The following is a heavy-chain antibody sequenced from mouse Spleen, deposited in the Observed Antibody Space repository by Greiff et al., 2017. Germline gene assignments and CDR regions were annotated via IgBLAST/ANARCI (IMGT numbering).Heavy chain of an antibody. D-gene: IGHD2-4*01. CDR3: ARHSYDSTGLFAY. CDR2: IWSDGST. V-gene: IGHV2-6-1*01. Sequence: VQLKETGPGLVAPSQSLSITCTVSGFSLTSYGVHWVRQPPGKGLEWLVVIWSDGSTNYNSALKSRLSISKDNSKSQVFLKMNSLQTDDTAMYYCARHSYDSTGLFAYWGQGTLVTVSA. J-gene: IGHJ3*01. CDR1: GFSLTSYG.